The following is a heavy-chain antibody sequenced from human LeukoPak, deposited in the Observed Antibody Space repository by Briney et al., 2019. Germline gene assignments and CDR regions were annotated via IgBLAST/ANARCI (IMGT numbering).Heavy chain of an antibody. CDR3: ARDLSGDIAARHGPGGD. Sequence: SVKVSCKASGGTFSSYAISWVRQAPGQGLEWMGGIIPIFGTANYAQKFQGRVTITADESTSTAYMELSSLRSEDTAVYYCARDLSGDIAARHGPGGDWGQGTLVTVSS. CDR2: IIPIFGTA. J-gene: IGHJ4*02. V-gene: IGHV1-69*01. CDR1: GGTFSSYA. D-gene: IGHD6-6*01.